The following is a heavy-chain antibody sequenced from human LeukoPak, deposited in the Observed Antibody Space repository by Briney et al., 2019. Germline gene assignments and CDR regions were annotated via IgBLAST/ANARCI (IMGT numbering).Heavy chain of an antibody. CDR2: IYSGGGT. CDR3: ARSPRHYYDSSGYPDY. V-gene: IGHV3-53*01. D-gene: IGHD3-22*01. J-gene: IGHJ4*02. Sequence: PGGSPRLSCAASGFTVSSNYMSWVRQAPGKGLEWVSVIYSGGGTYYADSVKGRFTISRDNSKNTLYLQMNSLRAEDTAVYYCARSPRHYYDSSGYPDYWGQGTLVTVSS. CDR1: GFTVSSNY.